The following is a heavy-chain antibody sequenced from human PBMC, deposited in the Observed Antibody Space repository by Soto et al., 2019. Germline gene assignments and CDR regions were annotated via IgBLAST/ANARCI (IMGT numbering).Heavy chain of an antibody. V-gene: IGHV3-7*01. J-gene: IGHJ3*02. CDR3: ARERYDYIWGSYRYTVSAFDI. Sequence: EVQLVESGGGLVQPGGSLRLSCAASGFTFSSYWMSWVRQAPGKGLEWVANIKQDGSEKYYVDSVKGRFTISRDNAKNALYLQMNSLRAEDTAVYYCARERYDYIWGSYRYTVSAFDIWGQGTMVTVSS. D-gene: IGHD3-16*02. CDR1: GFTFSSYW. CDR2: IKQDGSEK.